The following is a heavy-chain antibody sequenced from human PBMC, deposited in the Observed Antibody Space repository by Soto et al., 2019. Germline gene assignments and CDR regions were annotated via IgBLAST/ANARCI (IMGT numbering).Heavy chain of an antibody. V-gene: IGHV1-69*08. Sequence: QVQLVQSGAEVKKPGSSVKVSCEASGGSFTSYIFTWVRQAPGQGLEWMGRVIPIQGTANYALKFQDRVTITADKSTNTVYMELRRLRHEDTALYYCAKSLVFVDPAYMDVWGKGTTVTVSS. CDR2: VIPIQGTA. CDR3: AKSLVFVDPAYMDV. CDR1: GGSFTSYI. J-gene: IGHJ6*03. D-gene: IGHD2-21*01.